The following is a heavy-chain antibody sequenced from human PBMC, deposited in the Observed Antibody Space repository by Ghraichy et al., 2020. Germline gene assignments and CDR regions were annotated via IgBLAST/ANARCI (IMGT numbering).Heavy chain of an antibody. CDR3: ASPYYDFWSGYSTGPQNWFDP. J-gene: IGHJ5*02. CDR1: GGSFSGYY. CDR2: INHSGST. Sequence: SETLSLTCAVYGGSFSGYYWSWIRQPPGKGLEWIGEINHSGSTNYNPSLKSRVTISVDTSKNQFSLKLSSVTVADTAVYYCASPYYDFWSGYSTGPQNWFDPWGQGTLVTVSS. D-gene: IGHD3-3*01. V-gene: IGHV4-34*01.